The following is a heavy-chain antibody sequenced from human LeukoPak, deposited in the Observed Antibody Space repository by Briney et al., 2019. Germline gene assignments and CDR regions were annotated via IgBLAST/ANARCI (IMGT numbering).Heavy chain of an antibody. CDR2: ISYDGSNK. CDR3: ARDGCSGGSCYHPNLDY. Sequence: GGSLRLSCTASGFTFSSFAMHWVRHATGKGLVRAAVISYDGSNKYYSDSVKGRVTISRDNSKNTLYLQMNRRRAEDTAVYDCARDGCSGGSCYHPNLDYWGQATLINVSS. J-gene: IGHJ4*02. D-gene: IGHD2-15*01. V-gene: IGHV3-30*04. CDR1: GFTFSSFA.